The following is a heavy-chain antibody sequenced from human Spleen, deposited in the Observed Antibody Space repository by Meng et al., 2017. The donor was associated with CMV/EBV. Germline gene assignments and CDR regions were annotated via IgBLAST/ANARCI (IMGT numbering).Heavy chain of an antibody. CDR2: INPNSGGT. CDR1: GYTFTGYY. Sequence: ASVKVSCKASGYTFTGYYMHWVRQAPGQGLEWMGWINPNSGGTNYAQNFQGRVTMTRGTSISTAYMELSRLTSDDTAAYYCARDDVESSSWFGALRSFDYWGQGTLVTVSS. V-gene: IGHV1-2*02. D-gene: IGHD6-13*01. CDR3: ARDDVESSSWFGALRSFDY. J-gene: IGHJ4*02.